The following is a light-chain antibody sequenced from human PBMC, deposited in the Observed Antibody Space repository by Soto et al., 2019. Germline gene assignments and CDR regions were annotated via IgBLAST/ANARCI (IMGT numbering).Light chain of an antibody. Sequence: DLQMTQSPSSLSASVGDRVTITCRASQGVTNHLAWYQQKPGEAPKRLVYDVSSLQSGVPSRFSVSGSGTEFTLTIISLQPEDLATYYCLQHNEFPWTFGQGTKVEMK. CDR3: LQHNEFPWT. J-gene: IGKJ1*01. V-gene: IGKV1-17*01. CDR2: DVS. CDR1: QGVTNH.